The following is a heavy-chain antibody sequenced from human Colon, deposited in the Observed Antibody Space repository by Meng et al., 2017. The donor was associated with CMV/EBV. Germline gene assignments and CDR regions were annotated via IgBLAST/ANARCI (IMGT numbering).Heavy chain of an antibody. CDR3: ARDCSSTSCYRTGFDP. D-gene: IGHD2-2*01. CDR1: GFTFSSYT. J-gene: IGHJ5*02. CDR2: INSDGSST. V-gene: IGHV3-74*01. Sequence: GGSLRLSCATSGFTFSSYTMHWVRQAPGKGLVWVSRINSDGSSTNYADSVKGRFTISRDNAKNTLYLQMNSLRAEDTAVYYCARDCSSTSCYRTGFDPWGQGTLVTVSS.